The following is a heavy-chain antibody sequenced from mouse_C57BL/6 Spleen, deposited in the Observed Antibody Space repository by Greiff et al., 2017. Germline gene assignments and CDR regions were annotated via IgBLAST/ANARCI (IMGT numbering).Heavy chain of an antibody. CDR1: GYTFTDYY. CDR2: INPYNGGT. D-gene: IGHD2-4*01. CDR3: ARQGDYDSAWFAY. V-gene: IGHV1-19*01. Sequence: EVKLQQSGPVLVKPGASVKMSCKASGYTFTDYYMNWVKQSHGKSLEWIGVINPYNGGTSYNQKFKGKATLTVDKSSSTAYMELNSLTSEDSAVYYCARQGDYDSAWFAYWGQGTLVTVSA. J-gene: IGHJ3*01.